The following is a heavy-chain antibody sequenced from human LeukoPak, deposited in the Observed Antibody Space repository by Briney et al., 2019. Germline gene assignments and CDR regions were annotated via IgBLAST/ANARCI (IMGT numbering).Heavy chain of an antibody. CDR2: IIPIFGTA. Sequence: ASVKVSCKASGGTFSSYAISWVRQAPGQGLEWMGRIIPIFGTANHAQKFQGRVTITTDESTSTAYMELSSLRSEDTAVYYCARHALIGDFWSGYFDYWGQGTLVTVSS. V-gene: IGHV1-69*05. D-gene: IGHD3-3*01. J-gene: IGHJ4*02. CDR1: GGTFSSYA. CDR3: ARHALIGDFWSGYFDY.